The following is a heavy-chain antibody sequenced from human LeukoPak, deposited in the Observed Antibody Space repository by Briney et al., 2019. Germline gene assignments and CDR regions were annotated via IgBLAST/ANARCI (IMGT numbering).Heavy chain of an antibody. Sequence: SETLSLTCTVSGGSISSSSYYWGWIRQPPGKGLEWIGSIYYSGSTYYNPSLKSRVTISVDTSKNQFSLKLSSVTAADTAVYYCARDVTYYYDSSGYYYLPFFDYWGQGTLVTVSS. V-gene: IGHV4-39*07. CDR1: GGSISSSSYY. D-gene: IGHD3-22*01. J-gene: IGHJ4*02. CDR2: IYYSGST. CDR3: ARDVTYYYDSSGYYYLPFFDY.